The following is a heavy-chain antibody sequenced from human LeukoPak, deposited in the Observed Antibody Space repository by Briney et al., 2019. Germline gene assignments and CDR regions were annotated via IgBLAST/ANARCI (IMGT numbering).Heavy chain of an antibody. CDR2: ISSSGSTI. CDR1: GFTFSDYY. Sequence: PGGSLRLSCAASGFTFSDYYMSWIRQAPGKGLEGVSYISSSGSTIYYADSVKGRFTISRDNAKNSLYLQMNSLRAEDTAVYYCARATIFGVVIGWFDPWGQGTLVTVSS. J-gene: IGHJ5*02. V-gene: IGHV3-11*01. CDR3: ARATIFGVVIGWFDP. D-gene: IGHD3-3*01.